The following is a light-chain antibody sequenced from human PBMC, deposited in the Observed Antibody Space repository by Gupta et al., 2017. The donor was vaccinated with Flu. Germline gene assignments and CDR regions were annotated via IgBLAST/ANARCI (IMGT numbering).Light chain of an antibody. J-gene: IGKJ2*01. Sequence: TLSLSPGERATLSCRASQSVSDTYLAWYQQKPGQSPRLLMYGASSRATGIPVRFSGSGSGTDFTLTISRLEPEDFAVYYCQVYGNSPSSTFGQGTKVEIK. V-gene: IGKV3-20*01. CDR2: GAS. CDR1: QSVSDTY. CDR3: QVYGNSPSST.